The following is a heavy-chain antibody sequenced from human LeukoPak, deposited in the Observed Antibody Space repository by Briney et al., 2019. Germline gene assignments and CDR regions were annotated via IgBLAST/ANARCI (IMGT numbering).Heavy chain of an antibody. D-gene: IGHD6-19*01. CDR3: ARDINQWLTDSDAFDI. Sequence: GSLRLSCAASGFTFSSYSMNWVRQAPGKGLEWVSYISSSSSTIYYADSVKGRFTISRDNAKNSLYLQMNSLRDEDTAVYYCARDINQWLTDSDAFDIWGQGTMVTVSS. CDR1: GFTFSSYS. CDR2: ISSSSSTI. V-gene: IGHV3-48*02. J-gene: IGHJ3*02.